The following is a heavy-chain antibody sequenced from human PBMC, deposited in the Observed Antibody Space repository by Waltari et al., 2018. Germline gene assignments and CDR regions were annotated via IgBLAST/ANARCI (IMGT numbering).Heavy chain of an antibody. CDR3: AKLGTVTTLDYYYYYYMDV. CDR1: GFTFSSYG. CDR2: IRYDGSNK. D-gene: IGHD4-17*01. V-gene: IGHV3-30*02. J-gene: IGHJ6*03. Sequence: QVQLVESGGGVVQPGGSLRLSCAASGFTFSSYGMHWVRQAPGKGLEWVAFIRYDGSNKYYADAVKGRFTISRDNSKNTLYLQMNSLRAEDTAVYYCAKLGTVTTLDYYYYYYMDVWGKGTTVTVSS.